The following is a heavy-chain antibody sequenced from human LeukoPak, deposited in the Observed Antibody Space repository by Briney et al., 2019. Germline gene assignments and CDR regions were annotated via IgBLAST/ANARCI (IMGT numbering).Heavy chain of an antibody. V-gene: IGHV1-2*02. CDR2: INPNSGGT. CDR3: ARGLYGSGSYPYYYMDV. J-gene: IGHJ6*03. CDR1: GYTFTSNY. Sequence: ASVKVSCKAFGYTFTSNYMHWVRQAPGQGLEWMGWINPNSGGTNYAQKFQGRVTMTRDTSISTAYMELSRLRSDDTAVYYCARGLYGSGSYPYYYMDVWGKGTTVTISS. D-gene: IGHD3-10*01.